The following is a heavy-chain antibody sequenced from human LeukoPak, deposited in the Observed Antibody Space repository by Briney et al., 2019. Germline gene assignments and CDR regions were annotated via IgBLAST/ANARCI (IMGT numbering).Heavy chain of an antibody. D-gene: IGHD6-13*01. CDR2: INAGNGNT. CDR3: ATRPFYSSSHDY. J-gene: IGHJ4*02. CDR1: GYTFTKYI. V-gene: IGHV1-3*01. Sequence: GASVKVSCKASGYTFTKYIMHWVRQAPGQRLEWMGWINAGNGNTKYSQKFQGRVTITRDTSASTAYMELSSLRSEDTAVYYCATRPFYSSSHDYWGQGTLVTVSS.